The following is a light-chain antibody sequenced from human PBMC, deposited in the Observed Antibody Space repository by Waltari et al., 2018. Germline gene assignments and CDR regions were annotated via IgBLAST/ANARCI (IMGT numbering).Light chain of an antibody. CDR1: QDISNY. CDR3: QQYDNLPMYT. V-gene: IGKV1-33*01. Sequence: DIKMTQSPSSLSASVGDRVTITCQASQDISNYLNWYQQKPGKAPKLLIYDASNLETVVPSRFSGSGSGTDFTFTISSLQPEDIATYYCQQYDNLPMYTFGQGTKLEIK. CDR2: DAS. J-gene: IGKJ2*01.